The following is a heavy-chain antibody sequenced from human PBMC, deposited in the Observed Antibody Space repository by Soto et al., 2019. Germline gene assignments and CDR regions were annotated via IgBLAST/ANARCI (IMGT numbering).Heavy chain of an antibody. CDR2: VYNSGRT. Sequence: QVQLRESGPGLVQPSETLSLICTVSNGSISSDYWSWIRQPPGKGLEWIGYVYNSGRTNYNPSLXRXVXMXXDTSNNQLSLNLSSVTAADTAVYYCARLHGNYFASWGQGTLVTVSA. CDR1: NGSISSDY. V-gene: IGHV4-59*01. J-gene: IGHJ4*02. CDR3: ARLHGNYFAS. D-gene: IGHD1-26*01.